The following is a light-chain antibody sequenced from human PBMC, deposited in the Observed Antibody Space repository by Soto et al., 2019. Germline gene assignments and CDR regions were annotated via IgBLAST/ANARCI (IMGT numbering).Light chain of an antibody. V-gene: IGLV2-14*01. CDR1: SSDVGGYNY. Sequence: QSALTQPASVSGSPGQSITISCTGTSSDVGGYNYVSWYQQHPGKAPKLMIYEVSNRPSGVSNRFSGSKSGNTDSLTISGLQAKDEADYYCSSYTSSSIDYVFGAGTKLTVL. CDR3: SSYTSSSIDYV. J-gene: IGLJ1*01. CDR2: EVS.